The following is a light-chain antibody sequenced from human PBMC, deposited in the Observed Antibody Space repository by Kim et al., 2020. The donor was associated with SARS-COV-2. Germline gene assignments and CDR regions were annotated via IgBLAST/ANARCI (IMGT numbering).Light chain of an antibody. CDR2: DVT. J-gene: IGLJ2*01. Sequence: QSALTQPRSVSGSPGQSVTISCTGASSDVGAYDYVSWYQQHPGKAPKVILYDVTRRPSGVPDRFSGYKFGNTASLTISGLQAEDDADYYCSSFAGSYNFVLFGGGTQLTVL. CDR1: SSDVGAYDY. V-gene: IGLV2-11*01. CDR3: SSFAGSYNFVL.